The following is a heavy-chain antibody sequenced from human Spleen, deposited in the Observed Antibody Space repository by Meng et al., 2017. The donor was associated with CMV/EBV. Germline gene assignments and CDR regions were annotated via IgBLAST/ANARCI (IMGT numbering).Heavy chain of an antibody. CDR1: GWSFSGYY. D-gene: IGHD3-3*01. J-gene: IGHJ5*02. V-gene: IGHV4-34*01. CDR3: ARGPRPLRFLEWLFGFDP. Sequence: VWLRHWGAGWLKPSETLSLTCAVYGWSFSGYYRSWIRQPPGKGLEWIGEINHSGSTNYNPSLKSRVTISVDTSKNQFSLKLSSVTAADTAVYYCARGPRPLRFLEWLFGFDPWGQGTLVTVSS. CDR2: INHSGST.